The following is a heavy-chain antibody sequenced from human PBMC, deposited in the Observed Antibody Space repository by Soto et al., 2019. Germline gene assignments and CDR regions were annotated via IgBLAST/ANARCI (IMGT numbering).Heavy chain of an antibody. CDR3: GSGFTVRGVISIDY. J-gene: IGHJ4*02. V-gene: IGHV1-18*04. D-gene: IGHD3-10*01. Sequence: VQLVQSGDEVKKPGASVKVSCKASGYTFMTYGINWVRQAPGEGLEWMGSISGYNGKTNYAQEVQDRVTMTIDKSTGTANMELRSLRYGDTAVYYCGSGFTVRGVISIDYWGQGTLVTVSS. CDR2: ISGYNGKT. CDR1: GYTFMTYG.